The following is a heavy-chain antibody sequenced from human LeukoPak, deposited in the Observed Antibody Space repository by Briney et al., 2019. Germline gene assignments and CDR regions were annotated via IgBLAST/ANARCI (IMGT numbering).Heavy chain of an antibody. Sequence: ASVEVSCKASGYTFTGYYMHWVRQAPGQGLEWMGWINPNSGGTNYAQKFQGRVTMTRDTSVSTAYMELSRLRSDDTAVYYCAREVGAITYDAFDIWGQGTMVTVSS. V-gene: IGHV1-2*02. D-gene: IGHD1-26*01. CDR3: AREVGAITYDAFDI. CDR1: GYTFTGYY. CDR2: INPNSGGT. J-gene: IGHJ3*02.